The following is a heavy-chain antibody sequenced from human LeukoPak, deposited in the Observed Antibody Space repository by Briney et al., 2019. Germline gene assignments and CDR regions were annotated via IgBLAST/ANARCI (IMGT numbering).Heavy chain of an antibody. CDR1: GFTFSSYA. CDR2: ISYDGCNK. D-gene: IGHD5-18*01. Sequence: PGRSLRLSCAASGFTFSSYAMHWVRQAPGKGLEWVAVISYDGCNKYYADSVKGRFTISRDNSKNTLYLQMNSLRAEDTAVYYCARVGYSYGSVDYWGQGTLVTVSS. V-gene: IGHV3-30-3*01. CDR3: ARVGYSYGSVDY. J-gene: IGHJ4*02.